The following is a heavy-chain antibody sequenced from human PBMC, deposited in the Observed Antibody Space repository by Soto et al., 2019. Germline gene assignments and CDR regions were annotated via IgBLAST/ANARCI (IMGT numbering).Heavy chain of an antibody. CDR3: ARDQTGITTTGGGRIDH. CDR1: GFTFSTHA. J-gene: IGHJ4*02. Sequence: PWGSLRISCAASGFTFSTHAMHWVRQAPGKGLECVAIVSFDGSNKYYADSVKGRFTISRDNSKNTLYLQMSGLTPEDTAVYYCARDQTGITTTGGGRIDHWGQGTLVTVSS. CDR2: VSFDGSNK. D-gene: IGHD1-20*01. V-gene: IGHV3-30-3*01.